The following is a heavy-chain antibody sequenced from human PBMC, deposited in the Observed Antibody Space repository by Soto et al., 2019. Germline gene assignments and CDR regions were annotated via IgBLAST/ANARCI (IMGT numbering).Heavy chain of an antibody. CDR1: GGSFTSTNYF. CDR3: ARGSITIFGVVLDY. Sequence: PSETLSLTCTVSGGSFTSTNYFWGWIRQPPGKGLEWIGYMYYNGNTFYSPSLKSRVTMSVDTSKNQFSLKLSSVTAANTAVYYCARGSITIFGVVLDYWGQGTLVTVSS. J-gene: IGHJ4*02. CDR2: MYYNGNT. V-gene: IGHV4-39*01. D-gene: IGHD3-3*01.